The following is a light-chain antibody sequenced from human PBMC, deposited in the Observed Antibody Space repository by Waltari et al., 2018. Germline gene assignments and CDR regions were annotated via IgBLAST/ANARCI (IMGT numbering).Light chain of an antibody. V-gene: IGKV1-33*01. Sequence: DTQMTQSPSSLSASLGDRVTITCQTSQDTNKYLNWYQQKSGKAPKLLIYEASLLETGVPSRFSGRGSGTDFTLTISSLQPEDFATYFCQQYANLPITFGQGTRL. CDR2: EAS. CDR3: QQYANLPIT. J-gene: IGKJ5*01. CDR1: QDTNKY.